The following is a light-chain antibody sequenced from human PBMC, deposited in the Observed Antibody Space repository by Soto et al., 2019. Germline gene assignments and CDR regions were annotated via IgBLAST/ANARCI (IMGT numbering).Light chain of an antibody. J-gene: IGKJ4*01. Sequence: EIGLTQSPGTLSLSPGERATLSCRASQSVSSNYLAWYQQKPGQAPRLLIYGASSRATGIPDRFSGSGSGTDFTLTISRLEPEDFAVYHCQQYGRSPLTFGGGTKVEIK. CDR2: GAS. V-gene: IGKV3-20*01. CDR1: QSVSSNY. CDR3: QQYGRSPLT.